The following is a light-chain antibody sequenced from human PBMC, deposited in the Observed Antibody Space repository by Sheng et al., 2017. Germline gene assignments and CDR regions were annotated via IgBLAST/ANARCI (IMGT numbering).Light chain of an antibody. CDR1: QSLVHSDGNTY. CDR3: MQGTHWPPRT. V-gene: IGKV2-30*02. Sequence: DVVMTQSPLSLPVTLGQPASISCRSSQSLVHSDGNTYLSWFQQRPGQSPRRLIYKVSNRDSGVPDRFSGSGSGTDFTLKISRVEAEDFGVYYCMQGTHWPPRTFGQRDQG. CDR2: KVS. J-gene: IGKJ1*01.